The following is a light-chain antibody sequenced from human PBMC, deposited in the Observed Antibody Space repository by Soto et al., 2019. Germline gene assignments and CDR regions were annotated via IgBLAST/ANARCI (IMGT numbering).Light chain of an antibody. CDR3: CSYVGSDPYVI. Sequence: QSVLTQPASVSGSPGQSITISCTGTSSDIGGSILVSWYQQEPGKAPKLMIYEGSKRPSGVSNRFSGSKSGNTASLTISGLQAEDDGPSYSCSYVGSDPYVIFGGGTKLTVL. J-gene: IGLJ2*01. CDR1: SSDIGGSIL. V-gene: IGLV2-23*01. CDR2: EGS.